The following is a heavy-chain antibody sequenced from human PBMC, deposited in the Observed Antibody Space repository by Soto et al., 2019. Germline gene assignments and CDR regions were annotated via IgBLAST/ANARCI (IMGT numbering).Heavy chain of an antibody. CDR1: GFTFSSYS. V-gene: IGHV3-21*01. J-gene: IGHJ4*02. Sequence: VQLVESGGGLVKPGGSLRLSCAASGFTFSSYSMNWVRQAPGKGLEWVSSISSSSSYIYYADSVKGRFTISRDNAKNSLYLQMNSLRAEDTAVYYCARDLVVVVAAPDWGQGTLVTVSS. CDR2: ISSSSSYI. D-gene: IGHD2-15*01. CDR3: ARDLVVVVAAPD.